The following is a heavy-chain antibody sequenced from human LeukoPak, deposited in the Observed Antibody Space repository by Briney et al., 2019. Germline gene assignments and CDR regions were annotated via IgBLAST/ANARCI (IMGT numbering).Heavy chain of an antibody. CDR2: IYYSGST. CDR1: GGSISSYY. Sequence: SETLSLTCTVSGGSISSYYWSWIRQPPGKGLEWIGYIYYSGSTNYNPSLKSRVTISVDTSKNQFSLKLSSVTAADTALYYCARVNYYYYYMDVWGKGTTVTISS. V-gene: IGHV4-59*12. J-gene: IGHJ6*03. CDR3: ARVNYYYYYMDV.